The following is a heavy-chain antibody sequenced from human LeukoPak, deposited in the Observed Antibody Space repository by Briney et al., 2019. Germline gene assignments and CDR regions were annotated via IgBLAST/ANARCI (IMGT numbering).Heavy chain of an antibody. CDR3: AREEDCSGGICYLGNAFDI. J-gene: IGHJ3*02. CDR1: GGSFSGYY. CDR2: INHSGST. V-gene: IGHV4-34*01. D-gene: IGHD2-15*01. Sequence: SETLSLTCAVYGGSFSGYYWSWIRQPPGKGLEWIGEINHSGSTNYNASLKSRVTISVDTSKDQFSLKLSSVTAADTAVYYCAREEDCSGGICYLGNAFDIWGQGTMVTVSS.